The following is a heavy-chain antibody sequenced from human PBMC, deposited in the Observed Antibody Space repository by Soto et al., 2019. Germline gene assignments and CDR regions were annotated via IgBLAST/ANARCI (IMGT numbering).Heavy chain of an antibody. CDR3: ARIYCSSTSCYTARDYYYYMDV. V-gene: IGHV4-34*01. D-gene: IGHD2-2*02. CDR2: INHSGST. Sequence: SETLSLTCAVYGGSFSGYYWSWIRQPPGKGLEWIGEINHSGSTNYNPSLKSRVTISVDTSKNQFSLKLSSVTAADTAVYYCARIYCSSTSCYTARDYYYYMDVWGKGTTVTVSS. J-gene: IGHJ6*03. CDR1: GGSFSGYY.